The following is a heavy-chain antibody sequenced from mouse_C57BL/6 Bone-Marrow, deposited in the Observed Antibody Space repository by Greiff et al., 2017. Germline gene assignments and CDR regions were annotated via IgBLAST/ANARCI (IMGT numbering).Heavy chain of an antibody. V-gene: IGHV1-50*01. CDR2: IDPSDSYT. CDR3: ARATTVVVDY. J-gene: IGHJ2*01. CDR1: GYTFTSYW. D-gene: IGHD1-1*01. Sequence: QVQLQQPGAELVKPGASVKLSCKASGYTFTSYWMQWVKQRPGQGLEWIGEIDPSDSYTNYNQKFKGKATLTADTSSSTAYMQLSSLTSEDSAVYYCARATTVVVDYWGQGTTLTVSS.